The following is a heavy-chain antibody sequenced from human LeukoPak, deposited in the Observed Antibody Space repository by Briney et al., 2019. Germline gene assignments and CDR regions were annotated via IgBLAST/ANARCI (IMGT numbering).Heavy chain of an antibody. V-gene: IGHV3-21*01. D-gene: IGHD3-22*01. CDR2: ISSSSSYI. Sequence: PGGSLRLSCTASAYTFTNAWMSWVRQAPGKGLEWVSSISSSSSYIYYADSVKGRFTISRDNAKNSLYLQMNSLRAEDTAVYYCARSTTSITMIVVVDNDYWGQGTLVTVSS. CDR1: AYTFTNAW. CDR3: ARSTTSITMIVVVDNDY. J-gene: IGHJ4*02.